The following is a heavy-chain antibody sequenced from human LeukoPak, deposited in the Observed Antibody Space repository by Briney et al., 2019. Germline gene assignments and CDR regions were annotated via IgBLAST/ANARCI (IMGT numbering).Heavy chain of an antibody. CDR1: GHTFTGYY. Sequence: ASVKVSCKASGHTFTGYYMHWVRQAPGKGLEWMGGFDPEDGETIYAQKFQGRVTMTEDTSTDTAYMELSSLRSEDTAVYYCATGCMVRGVLDAFDIWGQGTMVTVSS. CDR3: ATGCMVRGVLDAFDI. CDR2: FDPEDGET. J-gene: IGHJ3*02. V-gene: IGHV1-24*01. D-gene: IGHD3-10*01.